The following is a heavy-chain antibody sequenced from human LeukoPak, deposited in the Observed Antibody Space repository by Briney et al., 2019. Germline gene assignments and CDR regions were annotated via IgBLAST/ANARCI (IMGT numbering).Heavy chain of an antibody. CDR3: ARLNTAMVLAFDI. J-gene: IGHJ3*02. CDR1: GFTFSDYY. Sequence: GGSLRLSCAASGFTFSDYYMIWIRQAPGKGLEWVSIIYTGGTTYYADSVRGRFTISRDSSKNTVYLQMNSLTAGDTAVYYCARLNTAMVLAFDIWGQGTMVTVSS. D-gene: IGHD5-18*01. CDR2: IYTGGTT. V-gene: IGHV3-53*01.